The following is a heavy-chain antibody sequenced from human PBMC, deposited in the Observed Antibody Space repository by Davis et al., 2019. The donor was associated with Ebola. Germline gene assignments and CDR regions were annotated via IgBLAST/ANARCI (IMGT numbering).Heavy chain of an antibody. CDR1: GFSFRSYA. D-gene: IGHD4-17*01. CDR2: ISGSGGST. CDR3: TRHVSGDFWYFDL. J-gene: IGHJ2*01. Sequence: SLNTPCAASGFSFRSYAMRWVRQAPGQGLEWVSAISGSGGSTYYADSVKGRFTISRDNSKKTLYLQMNSLRAEDTAVYYCTRHVSGDFWYFDLWGRGTLVTVSS. V-gene: IGHV3-23*01.